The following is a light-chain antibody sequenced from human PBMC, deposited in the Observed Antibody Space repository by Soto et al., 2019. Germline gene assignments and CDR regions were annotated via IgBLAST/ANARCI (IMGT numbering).Light chain of an antibody. CDR1: QSISSY. CDR3: QQTYSTPLT. CDR2: EAS. V-gene: IGKV1-39*01. Sequence: DIQMTQSPSSLSATVGDRVTITCRASQSISSYLNWYQQKPGKAPKLLIYEASNLQSGVPSRFTGGRSGTTFTLTISSLQPEDFTTYYCQQTYSTPLTFGGGT. J-gene: IGKJ4*01.